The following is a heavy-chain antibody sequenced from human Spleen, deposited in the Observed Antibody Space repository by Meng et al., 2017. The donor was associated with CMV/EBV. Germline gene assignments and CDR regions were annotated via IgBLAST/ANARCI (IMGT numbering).Heavy chain of an antibody. V-gene: IGHV3-74*01. J-gene: IGHJ4*02. CDR3: ATEAGDTYGFDY. Sequence: CAASGFTFSSFWMHCVRQTPGKGLVWVSRINTDGTTRTYADSVKGRFTISRDNAKNTLYLQMNSLRAEDTAVYYCATEAGDTYGFDYWGQGTLVTVSS. CDR1: GFTFSSFW. CDR2: INTDGTTR. D-gene: IGHD5-18*01.